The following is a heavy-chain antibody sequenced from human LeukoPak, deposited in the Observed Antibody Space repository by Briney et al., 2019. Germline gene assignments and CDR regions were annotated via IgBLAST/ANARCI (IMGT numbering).Heavy chain of an antibody. J-gene: IGHJ4*02. V-gene: IGHV3-30*02. CDR1: GFTFSSYG. CDR2: IRYDGSNK. Sequence: GGSLRLFCAASGFTFSSYGMHWVRQAPGKGLEWVAFIRYDGSNKYYADSVKGRFTISRDNSKNTLYLQMNSLRAEDTAVYYCAKDPQKWESYFDYWGQGTLVTVSS. D-gene: IGHD1-26*01. CDR3: AKDPQKWESYFDY.